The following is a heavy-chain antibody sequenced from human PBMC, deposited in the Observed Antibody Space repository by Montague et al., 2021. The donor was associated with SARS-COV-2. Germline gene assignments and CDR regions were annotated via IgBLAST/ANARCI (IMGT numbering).Heavy chain of an antibody. CDR1: GFSHSTSGMC. CDR3: AREYSSGVYFDY. CDR2: IDWDDDK. Sequence: VKPTQTLTLTCTFSGFSHSTSGMCVSWIRQPPGKALEWLARIDWDDDKYYSTSLKTRLTISKDTSKNQVVLTMTNMDPVDTATYYCAREYSSGVYFDYWGQGTLVTVSS. V-gene: IGHV2-70*11. J-gene: IGHJ4*02. D-gene: IGHD6-19*01.